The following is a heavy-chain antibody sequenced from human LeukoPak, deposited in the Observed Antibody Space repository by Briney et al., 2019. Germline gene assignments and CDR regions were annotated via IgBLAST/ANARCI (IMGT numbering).Heavy chain of an antibody. D-gene: IGHD3-9*01. V-gene: IGHV3-7*01. J-gene: IGHJ6*02. CDR1: GSNFDTFW. CDR3: ARNYDILTGLDYGMDV. CDR2: IKQDGSEK. Sequence: GGSLRLSCAASGSNFDTFWMSWVRQAPGKGLEWVANIKQDGSEKHDVDSVKGRFTVSRDNAKNSLYLQMNSLRVEDTAVYYCARNYDILTGLDYGMDVWGQGTTVTVSS.